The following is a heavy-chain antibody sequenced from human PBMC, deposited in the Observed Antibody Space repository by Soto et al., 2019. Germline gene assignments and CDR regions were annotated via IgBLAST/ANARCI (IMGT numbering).Heavy chain of an antibody. V-gene: IGHV3-33*01. J-gene: IGHJ4*02. CDR2: IWYDASKQ. D-gene: IGHD2-15*01. CDR1: GFSFRVYG. CDR3: AAWAEGATEVH. Sequence: GGSLRLSCETSGFSFRVYGMHWVRQAPGKGLEWVAVIWYDASKQFYAASVEGRFTISRDNSKAILYLQMNSLRAEDTAVYYCAAWAEGATEVHWGQGTLVTVSS.